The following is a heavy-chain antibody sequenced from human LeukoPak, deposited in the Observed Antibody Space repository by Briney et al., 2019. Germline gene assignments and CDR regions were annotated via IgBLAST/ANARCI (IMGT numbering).Heavy chain of an antibody. V-gene: IGHV3-21*01. CDR3: ARDGMGAWYGLDY. CDR1: GFTFSSYN. CDR2: ISDSSRYI. J-gene: IGHJ4*02. Sequence: GGSLRLSCAASGFTFSSYNMNWVRQAPGKGLEWVSAISDSSRYIYYAGSVKGRFTIPRDNTKNSLYLQINSLRAEDTAVYYCARDGMGAWYGLDYWGQGTLVTVSS. D-gene: IGHD6-19*01.